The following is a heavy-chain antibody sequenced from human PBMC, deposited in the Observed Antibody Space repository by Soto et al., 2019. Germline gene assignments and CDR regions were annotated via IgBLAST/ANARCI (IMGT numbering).Heavy chain of an antibody. CDR3: ARDEVGATVGYYYGMDV. J-gene: IGHJ6*01. Sequence: QVQLVESGGGVVQPGRSLRLSCAASGFTFSSYAMHWVRQAPGKGLEWVAVISYDGSNKYYADSVKGRFTISRDNSKNTLYLQMNSLRAEDTAVYYCARDEVGATVGYYYGMDVW. V-gene: IGHV3-30-3*01. CDR1: GFTFSSYA. CDR2: ISYDGSNK. D-gene: IGHD1-26*01.